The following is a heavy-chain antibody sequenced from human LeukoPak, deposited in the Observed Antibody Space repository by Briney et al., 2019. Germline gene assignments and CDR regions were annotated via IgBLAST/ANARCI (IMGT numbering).Heavy chain of an antibody. Sequence: GGSLRLSCAASGFTFSGYAMSWVRQASGKGLEWVSTIFGSGSNTYYADSVKGRFTISRDNSKNTLYLQMNSLRAEDTAVYYCAKALFDSSGFEYYYYYGMDVWGQGTTVTVSS. J-gene: IGHJ6*02. D-gene: IGHD6-19*01. CDR1: GFTFSGYA. V-gene: IGHV3-23*05. CDR2: IFGSGSNT. CDR3: AKALFDSSGFEYYYYYGMDV.